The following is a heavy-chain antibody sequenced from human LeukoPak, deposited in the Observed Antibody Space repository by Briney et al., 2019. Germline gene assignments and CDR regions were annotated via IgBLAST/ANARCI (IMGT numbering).Heavy chain of an antibody. CDR3: ARDSLGAGTVGATSGY. J-gene: IGHJ4*02. Sequence: TSETLSLTCAVSGGSISSSSYYWGWIRQPPGKGLEWIGNIYYSGNTYYNPSLKSRVTISVDTSKNQFSLKLSSVTAAGTAVYYCARDSLGAGTVGATSGYWGQGTLVTVSS. D-gene: IGHD1-26*01. CDR2: IYYSGNT. V-gene: IGHV4-39*02. CDR1: GGSISSSSYY.